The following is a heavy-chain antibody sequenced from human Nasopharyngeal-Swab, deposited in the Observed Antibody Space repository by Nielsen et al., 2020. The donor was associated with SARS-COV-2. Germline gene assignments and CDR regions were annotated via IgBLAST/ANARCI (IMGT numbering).Heavy chain of an antibody. Sequence: ASVKVSCKASGYTFTSYGISWVRQAPGQGLEWMEWISAYNGNTNYAQKLQGRVTMTTDTSTSTAYMELRSLRSDDTAVYYCARDRLIGGDYYDSSGTWGQGTMVTVSS. V-gene: IGHV1-18*01. CDR2: ISAYNGNT. CDR1: GYTFTSYG. J-gene: IGHJ3*01. D-gene: IGHD3-22*01. CDR3: ARDRLIGGDYYDSSGT.